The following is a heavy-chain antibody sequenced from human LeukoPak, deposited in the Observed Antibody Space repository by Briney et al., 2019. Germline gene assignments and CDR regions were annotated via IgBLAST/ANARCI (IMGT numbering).Heavy chain of an antibody. CDR3: AKAPASGGRNNWFDP. CDR2: ISGSGGST. Sequence: GGSLRLSCAASGFTLSSYAMSWVRQAPGKGLEWVSAISGSGGSTYYADSVKGRFTISRDNSKNTLYLQMNSLRAVDTAVYYCAKAPASGGRNNWFDPWGQGTLVTVSS. D-gene: IGHD2-15*01. V-gene: IGHV3-23*01. J-gene: IGHJ5*02. CDR1: GFTLSSYA.